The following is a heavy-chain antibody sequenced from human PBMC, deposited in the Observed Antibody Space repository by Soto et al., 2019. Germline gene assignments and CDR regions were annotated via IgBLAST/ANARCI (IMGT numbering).Heavy chain of an antibody. CDR2: IIPIFGTA. CDR1: GGTFSSYA. CDR3: ASVQLSDGDYVLYYFDY. Sequence: SVKISCKASGGTFSSYAISWVRQAPGQGLGWMGGIIPIFGTANYAQKFQGRVTITADKSTSTAYMELSSLRSEDTAVYYCASVQLSDGDYVLYYFDYWGQGTLVTVSS. V-gene: IGHV1-69*06. D-gene: IGHD4-17*01. J-gene: IGHJ4*02.